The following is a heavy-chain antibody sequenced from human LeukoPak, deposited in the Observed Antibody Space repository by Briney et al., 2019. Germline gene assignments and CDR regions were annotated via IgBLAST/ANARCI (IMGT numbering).Heavy chain of an antibody. CDR3: AKGSDGYKFCQYHYMNV. Sequence: QSGGSLRLSCAASGFTFGSYGMHWVRQAPGKGLEWVTFIRYDGSNKYYADSVKGRFTISRDNSKNTLYLQMNNLRAEDTAVYYCAKGSDGYKFCQYHYMNVWGKGTTVTISS. V-gene: IGHV3-30*02. J-gene: IGHJ6*03. CDR1: GFTFGSYG. D-gene: IGHD5-24*01. CDR2: IRYDGSNK.